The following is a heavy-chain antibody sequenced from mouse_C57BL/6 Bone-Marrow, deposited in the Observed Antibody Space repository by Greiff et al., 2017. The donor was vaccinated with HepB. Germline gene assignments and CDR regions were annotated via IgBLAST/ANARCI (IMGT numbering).Heavy chain of an antibody. V-gene: IGHV1-26*01. J-gene: IGHJ3*01. CDR3: ARNGITTVVESFAY. Sequence: VKQSHGKSLEWIGDINPNNGGTSYNQKFKGKATLTVDKSSSTAYMELRSLTSEDSAVYYCARNGITTVVESFAYWGQGTLVTVSA. CDR2: INPNNGGT. D-gene: IGHD1-1*01.